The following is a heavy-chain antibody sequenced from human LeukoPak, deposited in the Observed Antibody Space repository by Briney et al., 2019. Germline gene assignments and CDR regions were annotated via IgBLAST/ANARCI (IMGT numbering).Heavy chain of an antibody. D-gene: IGHD3-22*01. V-gene: IGHV3-23*01. CDR2: ISGSGGNT. J-gene: IGHJ4*02. CDR1: GFTFSSYA. Sequence: GGSLRLSCAASGFTFSSYAMSWVRQAPGKGLEWVSAISGSGGNTYYADSVKGRFTISRDNSKNTLYLQMNSLRAEDTAVYYCARSSGYYEAFDYWGQGTLVTVSS. CDR3: ARSSGYYEAFDY.